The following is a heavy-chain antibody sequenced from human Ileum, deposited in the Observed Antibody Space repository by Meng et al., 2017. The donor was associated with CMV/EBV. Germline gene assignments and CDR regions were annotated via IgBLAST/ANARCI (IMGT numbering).Heavy chain of an antibody. CDR2: IHDSGST. CDR3: ARVWGIAVRPLDY. D-gene: IGHD6-6*01. CDR1: GHAISSGHYY. V-gene: IGHV4-30-4*01. J-gene: IGHJ4*02. Sequence: QAHSQEPGHGPVTPSPTLSLPCTVFGHAISSGHYYWSWIPQTPGKGLEWIGHIHDSGSTYYNPSLQSRVTISVDTSKNQFSLKLSSVTAADTAVYYCARVWGIAVRPLDYWGQGTLVTVSS.